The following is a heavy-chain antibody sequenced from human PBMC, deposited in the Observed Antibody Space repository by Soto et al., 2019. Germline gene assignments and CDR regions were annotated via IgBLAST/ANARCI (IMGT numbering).Heavy chain of an antibody. Sequence: SETLSLTGGVSDYSISSGYYGGWIRQPPGNGLEWIGSIYHSGSTHYNPALKSRVTISVDTSKKQFSLKLKSVTAADTAVYYCTRRGSSGTPVDYWGQGTLVTVSS. CDR2: IYHSGST. D-gene: IGHD1-26*01. V-gene: IGHV4-38-2*01. CDR1: DYSISSGYY. J-gene: IGHJ4*02. CDR3: TRRGSSGTPVDY.